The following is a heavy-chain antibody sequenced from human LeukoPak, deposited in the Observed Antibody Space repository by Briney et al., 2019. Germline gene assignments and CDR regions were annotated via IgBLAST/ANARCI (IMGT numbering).Heavy chain of an antibody. CDR3: GRNAAYCIDC. CDR1: GFTFNSYR. CDR2: ILHSGST. D-gene: IGHD3-9*01. Sequence: GSLRLSCTASGFTFNSYRMHWVRQAPGKGLEWIGEILHSGSTNYNPSLKSRVTISLDTSNNQFSLRLTSVTAADTAMYYCGRNAAYCIDCWGQGILVTVSS. J-gene: IGHJ1*01. V-gene: IGHV4-34*12.